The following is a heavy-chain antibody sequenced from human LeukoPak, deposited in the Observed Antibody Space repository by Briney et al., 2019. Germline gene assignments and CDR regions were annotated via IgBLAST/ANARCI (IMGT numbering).Heavy chain of an antibody. Sequence: SETLSLTCTVSGDSVTNDFFWGWVRQPPGKELEWIGSFCLGRDTYYRPSLRSRVTISVDTSKNQFSLNLNSVTAADTAVYYCARWASISREPGGFFDHWGQGTLVTVSS. D-gene: IGHD1-14*01. V-gene: IGHV4-38-2*02. CDR2: FCLGRDT. J-gene: IGHJ4*02. CDR3: ARWASISREPGGFFDH. CDR1: GDSVTNDFF.